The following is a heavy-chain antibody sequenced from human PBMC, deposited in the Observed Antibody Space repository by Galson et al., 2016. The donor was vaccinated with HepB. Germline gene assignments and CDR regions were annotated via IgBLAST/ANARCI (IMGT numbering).Heavy chain of an antibody. CDR2: IYYSGST. V-gene: IGHV4-59*01. Sequence: ETLSLPCTVSGGSMSTYYWSWIRQPPGKGLEWIGYIYYSGSTNYSPSLKSRVTISVDTSKNQFSLKLSSVTAADTAVYYCARDLTMVTTGWFDPWGQGTLITVSS. CDR3: ARDLTMVTTGWFDP. J-gene: IGHJ5*02. CDR1: GGSMSTYY. D-gene: IGHD5-18*01.